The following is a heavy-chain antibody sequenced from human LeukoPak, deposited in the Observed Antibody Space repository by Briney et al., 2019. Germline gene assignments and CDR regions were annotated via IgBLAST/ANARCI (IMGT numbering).Heavy chain of an antibody. Sequence: GGSLRLSCAASGFSVSSNSMSWVRQAPGKGLEWVSVIYSDGSTYNVDSVKGRFTISRDDSKNTLYLQMNSLRAEDTAVYYCARLRRYGGNWAFDYWGQGTLVTVSS. CDR1: GFSVSSNS. J-gene: IGHJ4*02. D-gene: IGHD4-23*01. CDR2: IYSDGST. CDR3: ARLRRYGGNWAFDY. V-gene: IGHV3-66*04.